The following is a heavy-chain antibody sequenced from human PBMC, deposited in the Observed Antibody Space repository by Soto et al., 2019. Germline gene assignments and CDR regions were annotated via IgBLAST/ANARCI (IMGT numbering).Heavy chain of an antibody. CDR1: EYTFTNYD. CDR3: ARVRAGGGNSGRWFDP. D-gene: IGHD2-21*02. V-gene: IGHV1-8*01. CDR2: MNPNSGNT. Sequence: QVQLVQSGAEVKKPGASVKVSCKASEYTFTNYDINWVRQATGQGLEWMGWMNPNSGNTGYAQKFQGRLTMTRNTSISTAYRQLSSLTSEDTAVYYCARVRAGGGNSGRWFDPWGQGTLVTVSS. J-gene: IGHJ5*02.